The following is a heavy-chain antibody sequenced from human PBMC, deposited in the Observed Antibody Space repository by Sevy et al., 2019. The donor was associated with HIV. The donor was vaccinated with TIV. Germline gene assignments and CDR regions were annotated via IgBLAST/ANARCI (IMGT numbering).Heavy chain of an antibody. CDR1: GFRFRDYR. Sequence: GGSLRLSCAASGFRFRDYRMNWVGQAPGKGLEWVSYITSSSNTINYADSVKGRFTISRDNGRNSLYLQINSLRHEDTAVYYCARDRGRGEVALDLWGQGTLVTVSS. CDR2: ITSSSNTI. J-gene: IGHJ5*02. V-gene: IGHV3-48*02. CDR3: ARDRGRGEVALDL. D-gene: IGHD3-10*01.